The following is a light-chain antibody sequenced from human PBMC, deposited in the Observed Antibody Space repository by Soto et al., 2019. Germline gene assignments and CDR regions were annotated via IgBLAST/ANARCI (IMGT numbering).Light chain of an antibody. CDR2: AAS. CDR3: QQSYSTPYT. CDR1: QSISSY. V-gene: IGKV1-39*01. J-gene: IGKJ2*01. Sequence: DIQMTQSPSSLSASVGDRVTITCRSSQSISSYLNWYQQKPGKAPKLLIYAASSLQSGVPSRFSGSGSGTDFTLTISSLQPEDFATYYCQQSYSTPYTFGQGTKVDIX.